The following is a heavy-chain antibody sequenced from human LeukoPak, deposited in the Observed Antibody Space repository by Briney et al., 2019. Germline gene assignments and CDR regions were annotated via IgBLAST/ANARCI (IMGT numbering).Heavy chain of an antibody. D-gene: IGHD5-18*01. CDR1: GFNFRAYW. CDR3: ARAYRGGYSYGLYYFDY. Sequence: SGGSLRLSCTTSGFNFRAYWMAWVRQAPGKGLEWVAVISYDGTNKYYADSVKGRFTISRDKSRNTLYLQIDSLRAEDTAVYFCARAYRGGYSYGLYYFDYWGQGALVTVSS. V-gene: IGHV3-30*19. CDR2: ISYDGTNK. J-gene: IGHJ4*02.